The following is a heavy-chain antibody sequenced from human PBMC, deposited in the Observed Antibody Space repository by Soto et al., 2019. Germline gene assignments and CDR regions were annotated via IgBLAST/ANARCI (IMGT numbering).Heavy chain of an antibody. CDR1: GYAFTTYG. V-gene: IGHV1-18*01. CDR3: ARGRYGAY. CDR2: ISAHNGNT. Sequence: QVHLVQSGAEVKKPGASVKVSCQGSGYAFTTYGITWVRQAPGQGLEWMGWISAHNGNTNYAQKLQGRVTVTRDTSTSTAYMELRSLRYADTAVYYCARGRYGAYWGQGALVTVSS. D-gene: IGHD3-10*01. J-gene: IGHJ4*02.